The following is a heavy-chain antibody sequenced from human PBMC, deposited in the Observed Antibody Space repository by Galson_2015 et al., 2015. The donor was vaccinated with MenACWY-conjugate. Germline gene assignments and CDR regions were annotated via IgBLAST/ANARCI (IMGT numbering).Heavy chain of an antibody. J-gene: IGHJ4*02. CDR3: ASEDYYYDSSSRRKLSMDY. V-gene: IGHV3-7*03. D-gene: IGHD3-22*01. CDR1: GFTFSRYW. CDR2: IKPDGSEK. Sequence: SLRLSCAVSGFTFSRYWMHWVRQAPGKGLEWVADIKPDGSEKYYADSVKGRFTISRDNAKNSPYLQMNSLRAEDTAVYYCASEDYYYDSSSRRKLSMDYWGQGTLVTVSS.